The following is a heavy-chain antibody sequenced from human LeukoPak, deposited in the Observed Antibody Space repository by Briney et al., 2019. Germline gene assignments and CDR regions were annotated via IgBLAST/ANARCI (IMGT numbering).Heavy chain of an antibody. V-gene: IGHV1-18*01. CDR3: ARQSRVVVAAAIRGDDAYDI. Sequence: ASVKVSCKASGYTFTGYGISWVRQAPGQGLEWMGWINTYNGNTNYAQNLQGRVTMTTDTSTSTAYMELRSLRSDGTAVYYCARQSRVVVAAAIRGDDAYDIWGQGTMVTVSS. J-gene: IGHJ3*02. CDR1: GYTFTGYG. CDR2: INTYNGNT. D-gene: IGHD2-2*01.